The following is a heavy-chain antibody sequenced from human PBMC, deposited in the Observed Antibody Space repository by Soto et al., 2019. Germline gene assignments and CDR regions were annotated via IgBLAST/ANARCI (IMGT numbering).Heavy chain of an antibody. J-gene: IGHJ6*02. V-gene: IGHV3-21*01. D-gene: IGHD2-8*01. CDR2: ITTSSSYI. CDR3: SRDRRYCTNGVYSNSMDV. CDR1: GFTFSSYS. Sequence: EVQLVESGGGLVKPGGSLRLSCAASGFTFSSYSMNWVCQAPGKGLEWVSSITTSSSYIYYADSVKGRFTISRDNAKNSLYLQMNSPISEDTAVYYCSRDRRYCTNGVYSNSMDVWGQGTTVTVSS.